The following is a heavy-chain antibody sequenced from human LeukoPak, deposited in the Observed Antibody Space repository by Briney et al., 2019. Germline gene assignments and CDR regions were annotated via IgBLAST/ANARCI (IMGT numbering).Heavy chain of an antibody. CDR2: IYYSGST. J-gene: IGHJ4*02. CDR3: ARVYYSNYSFDY. CDR1: GGSISSYY. Sequence: PSETLSLTCTVSGGSISSYYWSWIRQPPGKGLEWIGYIYYSGSTNYNPSLKSRVTISVDTSKNQFSLKLSSVTAADTAVYYCARVYYSNYSFDYWGLGTLVTVSS. V-gene: IGHV4-59*08. D-gene: IGHD4-11*01.